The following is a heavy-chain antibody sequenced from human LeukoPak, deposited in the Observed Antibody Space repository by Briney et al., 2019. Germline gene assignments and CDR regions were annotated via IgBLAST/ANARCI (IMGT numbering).Heavy chain of an antibody. J-gene: IGHJ4*02. Sequence: GGSLRLSCAASGFTFSTYAMTWVRQAPGKGLEWVSFIIGTGASTYYADSVKGRFTISGDNSKNTLYLQMNSLRAEDAAVYYCARRGDSSSSGKYYFDYWGQGTLVTVSS. D-gene: IGHD6-6*01. V-gene: IGHV3-23*01. CDR2: IIGTGAST. CDR3: ARRGDSSSSGKYYFDY. CDR1: GFTFSTYA.